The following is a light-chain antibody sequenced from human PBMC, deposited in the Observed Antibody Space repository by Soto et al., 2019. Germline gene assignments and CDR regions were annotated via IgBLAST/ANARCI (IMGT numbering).Light chain of an antibody. V-gene: IGKV3-15*01. CDR3: QQYNNWPQIT. CDR2: GAS. J-gene: IGKJ5*01. CDR1: QSISGN. Sequence: EIVMTQSPGTRSVSPGERATLSCRSSQSISGNLVWYQQKPGQAPRLLXXGASTRXTGIPAGFSGSGSGTEFTLTISSLQCEDFAVYYCQQYNNWPQITFGQGTRLEIK.